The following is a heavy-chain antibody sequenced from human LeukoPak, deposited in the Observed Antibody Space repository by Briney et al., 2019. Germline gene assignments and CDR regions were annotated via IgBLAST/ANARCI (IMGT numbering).Heavy chain of an antibody. Sequence: GASVKVSCKASGGTFTSYAISWVRQAPGQGLEWMGVIIPIFGTANYAQKFQGRVTITADESTSTAYMELSSLRSEDTAVYYCASSKAAVAGFTDYWGQGTLVTVSS. J-gene: IGHJ4*02. CDR2: IIPIFGTA. D-gene: IGHD6-19*01. V-gene: IGHV1-69*13. CDR3: ASSKAAVAGFTDY. CDR1: GGTFTSYA.